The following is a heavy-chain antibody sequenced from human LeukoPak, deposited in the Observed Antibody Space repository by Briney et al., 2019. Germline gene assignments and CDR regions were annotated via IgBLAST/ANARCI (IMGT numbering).Heavy chain of an antibody. V-gene: IGHV3-11*04. CDR3: ARYLQYNWFDP. CDR2: ISSRGSTI. CDR1: RFTFSDYY. Sequence: GGSLRLSCAASRFTFSDYYMSWIRQAPGKGLEWVSSISSRGSTIYYADSVKGRFTISRDNAKNSLYLQMNSLRAEDTGVHYCARYLQYNWFDPWGQGTLVTVSS. J-gene: IGHJ5*02.